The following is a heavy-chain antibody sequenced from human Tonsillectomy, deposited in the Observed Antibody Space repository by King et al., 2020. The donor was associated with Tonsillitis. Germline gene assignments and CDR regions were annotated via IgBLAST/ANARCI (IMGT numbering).Heavy chain of an antibody. V-gene: IGHV5-51*01. CDR1: GYSFTSYW. Sequence: EVQLVESGAEVKKPGESLKISCKGSGYSFTSYWIGWVRQMPGKGLEWMVIIYRCDSDNRYTPSFQGQVTFSADKSISTAYLQWSSLKASDTAMYYCARPAGYCSSTSAGCYFEYWGQGTLVTVSS. D-gene: IGHD2-2*03. J-gene: IGHJ4*02. CDR2: IYRCDSDN. CDR3: ARPAGYCSSTSAGCYFEY.